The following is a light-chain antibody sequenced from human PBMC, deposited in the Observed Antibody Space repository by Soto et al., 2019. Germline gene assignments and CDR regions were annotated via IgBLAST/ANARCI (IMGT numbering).Light chain of an antibody. CDR3: LQDYNYPWT. CDR1: QGIRND. CDR2: AAS. J-gene: IGKJ1*01. V-gene: IGKV1-6*01. Sequence: AIQMTQSPSSLSASVGDRVTITCRASQGIRNDVGWYQQKPGKAPKLLIYAASSLQSGVPSRFSGSGSGTDFTLTISSLQPEEFATYYCLQDYNYPWTFGQGTKVEIK.